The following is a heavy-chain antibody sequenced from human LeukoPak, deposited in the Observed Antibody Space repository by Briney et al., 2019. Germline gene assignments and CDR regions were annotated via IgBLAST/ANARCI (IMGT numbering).Heavy chain of an antibody. CDR1: GFTFSTYN. D-gene: IGHD3-16*02. CDR3: ARVARDYVWGSYRYTDADLWYFDY. J-gene: IGHJ4*02. V-gene: IGHV3-21*01. Sequence: GGSLRLSCAASGFTFSTYNMNWVRQAPGKGLEWVSSITSGGGYTYYADSVKGRFTISRDNAKNSLYLQMNSLRAEDTAVYYCARVARDYVWGSYRYTDADLWYFDYWGQGTLVTVSS. CDR2: ITSGGGYT.